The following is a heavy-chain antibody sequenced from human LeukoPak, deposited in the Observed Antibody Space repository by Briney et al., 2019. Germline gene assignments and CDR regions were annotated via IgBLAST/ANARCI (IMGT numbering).Heavy chain of an antibody. J-gene: IGHJ6*03. CDR2: IHYSGST. D-gene: IGHD3-10*01. V-gene: IGHV4-61*05. CDR1: GGSISSSSYY. CDR3: ARTTTVRGTYYMDV. Sequence: SETLSLTCTVSGGSISSSSYYWGWIRQPPGKGLEWIGYIHYSGSTNYNPSLKSRLSLSVDTSKNQISLRLSSATAADTAVYYCARTTTVRGTYYMDVWGKGTTVTVSS.